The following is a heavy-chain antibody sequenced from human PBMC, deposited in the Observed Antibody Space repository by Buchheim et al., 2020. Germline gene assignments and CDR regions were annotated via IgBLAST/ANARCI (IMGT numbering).Heavy chain of an antibody. J-gene: IGHJ4*02. CDR1: GFTFSSYG. CDR2: ISYDGSNK. CDR3: AKSFRKWELLPRTCYFDY. V-gene: IGHV3-30*18. Sequence: QVQLVESGGGVVQPGRSLRLSCAASGFTFSSYGMHWVRQAPGKGLEWVAVISYDGSNKYYADSVTGRFTISRDNSKNTLYLQMNSLRAEDTAVYYCAKSFRKWELLPRTCYFDYWGQGTL. D-gene: IGHD1-26*01.